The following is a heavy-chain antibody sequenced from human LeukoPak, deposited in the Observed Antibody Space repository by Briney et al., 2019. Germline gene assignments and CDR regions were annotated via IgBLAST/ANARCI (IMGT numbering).Heavy chain of an antibody. CDR3: ASQRYYDSSGYYLDAFDI. CDR2: ISTSSSYI. V-gene: IGHV3-21*01. CDR1: GFTFSSHS. J-gene: IGHJ3*02. Sequence: GSLRLSCAASGFTFSSHSMTWVRQAPGKGLEWVSSISTSSSYIYYADSVKGRFTISRDNAKKSLYLQMNSLRAEDTAVYYCASQRYYDSSGYYLDAFDIWGQGTMVTVSS. D-gene: IGHD3-22*01.